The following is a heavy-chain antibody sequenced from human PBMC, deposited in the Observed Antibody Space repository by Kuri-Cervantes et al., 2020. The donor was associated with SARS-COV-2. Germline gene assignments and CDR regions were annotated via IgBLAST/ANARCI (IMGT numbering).Heavy chain of an antibody. J-gene: IGHJ4*02. CDR2: IYPGDSDT. Sequence: SCKGSGYSFISYWIGWVRQMPGKGLEWMGIIYPGDSDTRYSPSFQGQVTISADKSISTAYLQWSSLKASDTAMYYCATSGKEEWELLGFDYWGQGTLVTVSS. CDR1: GYSFISYW. D-gene: IGHD1-26*01. V-gene: IGHV5-51*01. CDR3: ATSGKEEWELLGFDY.